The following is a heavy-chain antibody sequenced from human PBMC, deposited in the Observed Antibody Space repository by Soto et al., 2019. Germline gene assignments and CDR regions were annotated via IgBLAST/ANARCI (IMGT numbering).Heavy chain of an antibody. CDR3: AKFFVETGSNSGWPWSFHY. J-gene: IGHJ4*02. D-gene: IGHD6-25*01. CDR1: GFTFSNYA. V-gene: IGHV3-23*01. Sequence: EVQLLESGGGLVQPGRSLRLSCAASGFTFSNYAMSWVRRAQGKGLDWVSAFGGSGGTTYYADSLKGRFTISRDNSKNTLFLQMNSLRAEDAAVYYCAKFFVETGSNSGWPWSFHYWGQGTLVTVSS. CDR2: FGGSGGTT.